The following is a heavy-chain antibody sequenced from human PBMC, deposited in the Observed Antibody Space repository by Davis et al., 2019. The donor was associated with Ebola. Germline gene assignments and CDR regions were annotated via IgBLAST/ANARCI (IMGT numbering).Heavy chain of an antibody. CDR3: ARGVTTPGWYWHFDL. J-gene: IGHJ2*01. CDR2: INSDGRTT. D-gene: IGHD2-21*02. CDR1: EFTFSSYW. Sequence: GESLKISCAASEFTFSSYWMHWVRQAPGKGLVWVSRINSDGRTTAYADSVKGRFTISRDNAKNTLYLQMNTLRAEDTAVYYCARGVTTPGWYWHFDLWGRGTLVTVSS. V-gene: IGHV3-74*01.